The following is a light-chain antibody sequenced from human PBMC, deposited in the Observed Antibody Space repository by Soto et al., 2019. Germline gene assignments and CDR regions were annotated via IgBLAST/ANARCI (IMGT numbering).Light chain of an antibody. V-gene: IGLV2-14*03. J-gene: IGLJ1*01. CDR2: DVS. Sequence: QSALTQPASVSGSPGQSITISCTGTSSDVGGYNYVSWYQQHPGKAPKLIIYDVSNRPSGVSNRFSGSKSGNTASLTISGLQADEETEYYCSSYTSSTTLVFGTGTKLTVL. CDR1: SSDVGGYNY. CDR3: SSYTSSTTLV.